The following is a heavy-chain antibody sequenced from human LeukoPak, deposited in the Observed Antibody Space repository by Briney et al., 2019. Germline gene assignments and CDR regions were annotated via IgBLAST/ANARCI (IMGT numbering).Heavy chain of an antibody. V-gene: IGHV3-30*02. J-gene: IGHJ4*02. CDR1: GFTFSSYG. CDR2: IRYDGSNK. Sequence: PGGSLRLSCAASGFTFSSYGMHWVRPAPGKGLEWVAFIRYDGSNKYYADSVKGRFTISRDNSKNTLYLQMNSLRAEDTAVYYCAKGLTGGYSYGYGIDYWGQGTLVTVSS. D-gene: IGHD5-18*01. CDR3: AKGLTGGYSYGYGIDY.